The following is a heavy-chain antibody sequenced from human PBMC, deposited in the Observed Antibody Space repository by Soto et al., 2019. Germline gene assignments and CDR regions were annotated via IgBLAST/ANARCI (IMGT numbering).Heavy chain of an antibody. CDR2: IKSKTDGGTT. Sequence: GGSLRLSCAASGFTFSNAWMNWVRQAPGKGLEWVGRIKSKTDGGTTDYAAPVKGRFTISREDSKNTLYLQMNSLKTEDTAVYYCTTEGLLWFGELSYPTYYYYGMDVWGQGTTVTVSS. CDR1: GFTFSNAW. CDR3: TTEGLLWFGELSYPTYYYYGMDV. J-gene: IGHJ6*02. V-gene: IGHV3-15*07. D-gene: IGHD3-10*01.